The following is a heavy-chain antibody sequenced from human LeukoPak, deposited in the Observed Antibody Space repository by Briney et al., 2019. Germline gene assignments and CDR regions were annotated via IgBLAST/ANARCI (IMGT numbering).Heavy chain of an antibody. Sequence: GGTLRLSCAASGFTFSNFGMSWVRQAPGKGLEWVSAISGSGVSTYYADSVKGRFTISRDNSKNTLSLQMNSLRAVDTAVYYCARTTKEFDILTGYYFDYWGQGTLVTVSS. CDR2: ISGSGVST. CDR1: GFTFSNFG. V-gene: IGHV3-23*01. D-gene: IGHD3-9*01. J-gene: IGHJ4*02. CDR3: ARTTKEFDILTGYYFDY.